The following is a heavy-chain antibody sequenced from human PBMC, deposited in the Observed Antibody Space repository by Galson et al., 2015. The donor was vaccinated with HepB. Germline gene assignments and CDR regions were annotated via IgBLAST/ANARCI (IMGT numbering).Heavy chain of an antibody. V-gene: IGHV3-33*06. CDR1: GFTFRSFG. Sequence: SLRLSCAASGFTFRSFGMRWVRQAPGKGLEWLAVIWYDGSKKYYTDSVKGRFTISKDTSKNTLYLQMDSLRVEDTAVYYCAKEALPDYGGVTGFHFWGQGTLVTVSS. D-gene: IGHD4-23*01. CDR3: AKEALPDYGGVTGFHF. J-gene: IGHJ4*02. CDR2: IWYDGSKK.